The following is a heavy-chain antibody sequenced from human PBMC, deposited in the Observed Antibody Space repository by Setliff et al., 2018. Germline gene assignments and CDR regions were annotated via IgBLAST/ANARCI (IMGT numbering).Heavy chain of an antibody. D-gene: IGHD5-12*01. CDR2: VYYRGTA. Sequence: SETLSLTCTVSDGSLSTYYWSWIRQPPGKGLEFIGYVYYRGTANYSPSLRSRLTISVDTSKTQFSLKRRSVTAADTAVYYCARGGTFRYFDFWGQGAPVTVLL. CDR3: ARGGTFRYFDF. V-gene: IGHV4-59*01. J-gene: IGHJ4*02. CDR1: DGSLSTYY.